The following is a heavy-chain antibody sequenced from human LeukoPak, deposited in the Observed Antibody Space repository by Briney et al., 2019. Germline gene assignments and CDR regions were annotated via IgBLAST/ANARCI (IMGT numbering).Heavy chain of an antibody. J-gene: IGHJ4*02. D-gene: IGHD6-19*01. CDR1: GGSISSYY. CDR3: ARRPKSSGVPPFDY. V-gene: IGHV4-59*12. CDR2: IYYSGST. Sequence: SETLSLTCTVAGGSISSYYWSWIRQPPGKGLEWIGYIYYSGSTNYNPSLKSRVTMSVDTSKNQFSLKLSSVTAADTAVYYCARRPKSSGVPPFDYWGQGTLVTVSS.